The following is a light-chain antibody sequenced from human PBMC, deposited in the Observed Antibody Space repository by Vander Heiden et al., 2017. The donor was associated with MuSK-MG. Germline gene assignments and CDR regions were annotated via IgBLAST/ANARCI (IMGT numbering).Light chain of an antibody. J-gene: IGKJ3*01. Sequence: EIVLTQSPGTLSLSPGERATLSCRASQSVSSSSLAWYQQKPGQAPRLLIYGASSRATGIQNRFSGSGYGTDFTLTISRREPEDFAVYYCQQYGSEHRLFTFGHGTKVDIK. CDR3: QQYGSEHRLFT. CDR1: QSVSSSS. V-gene: IGKV3-20*01. CDR2: GAS.